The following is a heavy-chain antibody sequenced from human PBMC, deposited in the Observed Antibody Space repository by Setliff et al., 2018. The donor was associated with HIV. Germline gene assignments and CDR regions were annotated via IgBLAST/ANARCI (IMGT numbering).Heavy chain of an antibody. V-gene: IGHV1-2*02. CDR1: GYTFTVNH. CDR3: ARDAGAPGRGNPLDY. D-gene: IGHD3-10*01. CDR2: ISPDSGDT. Sequence: ASVKVSCKTSGYTFTVNHLHWVRQAPGQGVEWVGKISPDSGDTFYAQKSQGRVTLTRDTSITTAYMELSTLRDDDTAVYYCARDAGAPGRGNPLDYWGQGTLVTVS. J-gene: IGHJ4*02.